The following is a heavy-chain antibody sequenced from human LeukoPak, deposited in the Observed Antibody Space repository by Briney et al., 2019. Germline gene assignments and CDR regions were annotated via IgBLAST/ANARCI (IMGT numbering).Heavy chain of an antibody. CDR2: IYYSGST. CDR1: GGSVSSGSYY. J-gene: IGHJ6*04. V-gene: IGHV4-61*01. CDR3: ARDVADGRSCYYYYYGMGV. D-gene: IGHD1-14*01. Sequence: SETLSLTCTVSGGSVSSGSYYWSWIRQPPGKGLEWIGYIYYSGSTNYNPSLKSRVTISVDTSKNQFSLKLSSVTAADTAVYYCARDVADGRSCYYYYYGMGVWGKGTTVTVSS.